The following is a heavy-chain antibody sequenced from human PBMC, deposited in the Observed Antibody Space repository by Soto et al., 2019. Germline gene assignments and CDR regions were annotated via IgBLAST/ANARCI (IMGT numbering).Heavy chain of an antibody. CDR2: SNPNSGGT. Sequence: ASVKVSCKASGYPFTGYRMHWVRQAPGQGLESIGVSNPNSGGTNYAQKFQGRVTMTRDTSISTAYMELSRLRSDDTAVYYCARDLGYCSSTSCPNDYWGQGTLVTVSS. V-gene: IGHV1-2*02. CDR1: GYPFTGYR. CDR3: ARDLGYCSSTSCPNDY. J-gene: IGHJ4*02. D-gene: IGHD2-2*01.